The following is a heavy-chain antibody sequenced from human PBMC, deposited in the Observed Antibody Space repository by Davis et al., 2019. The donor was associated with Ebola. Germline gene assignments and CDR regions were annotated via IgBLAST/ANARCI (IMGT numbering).Heavy chain of an antibody. CDR2: IFSNDEK. CDR1: GFSLSNARMG. CDR3: AHSLPMDYYYYGMDV. Sequence: SGPTLVKPTETLTLTCTVSGFSLSNARMGVSWIRQPPGKALEWLAHIFSNDEKSYSTSLKSRLTITKDTSKNQVVLTMTNMDPVDTATYYCAHSLPMDYYYYGMDVWGQGTTVTVSS. J-gene: IGHJ6*02. D-gene: IGHD3-10*01. V-gene: IGHV2-26*01.